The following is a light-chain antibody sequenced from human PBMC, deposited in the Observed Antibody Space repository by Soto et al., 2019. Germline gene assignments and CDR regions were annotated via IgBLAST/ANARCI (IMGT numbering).Light chain of an antibody. V-gene: IGKV3-15*01. CDR3: QQYNNLWT. CDR2: GAS. Sequence: EIVMTQSPATLSVSPGERATLSCRASQSVSSNLAWYQQKPGLAPRLLIYGASTRATGIPARFSGSGSGTEFTLTISSLHSEDFAVYYCQQYNNLWTFGQGTKVEIK. J-gene: IGKJ1*01. CDR1: QSVSSN.